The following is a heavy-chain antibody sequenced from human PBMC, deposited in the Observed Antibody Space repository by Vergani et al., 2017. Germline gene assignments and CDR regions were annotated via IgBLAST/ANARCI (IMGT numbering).Heavy chain of an antibody. D-gene: IGHD6-19*01. Sequence: QVQLVESGGGLVKPGGSLRLSCAASGFTFSDYYMSWIRQAPGKGLEWVSSISSSSSYIYYADSVKGRFTISRDNAKNSLYLQMNSLRAEDTAVYYCAGEGSSGWYDAFDIWGQGTMVTVSS. V-gene: IGHV3-11*06. CDR3: AGEGSSGWYDAFDI. CDR1: GFTFSDYY. J-gene: IGHJ3*02. CDR2: ISSSSSYI.